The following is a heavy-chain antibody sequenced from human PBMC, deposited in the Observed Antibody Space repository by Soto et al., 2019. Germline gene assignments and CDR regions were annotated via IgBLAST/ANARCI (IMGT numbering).Heavy chain of an antibody. D-gene: IGHD3-10*01. CDR3: ARARGYGSGELDY. J-gene: IGHJ4*02. CDR2: INHSGST. V-gene: IGHV4-34*01. Sequence: QVQLQQWGAGLLKPSETLSLTCAVYGGSFSGYYWSWIRQPPGKGLEWIGEINHSGSTNYNPSLKSRVTISVDTSKNQFSLKLSSVTAADTAVYYWARARGYGSGELDYWGQGTLVTVSS. CDR1: GGSFSGYY.